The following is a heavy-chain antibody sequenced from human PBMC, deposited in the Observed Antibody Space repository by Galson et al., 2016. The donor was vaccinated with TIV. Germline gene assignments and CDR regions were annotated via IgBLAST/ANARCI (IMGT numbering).Heavy chain of an antibody. CDR3: ATDRNTALDTYHYYYGMDV. J-gene: IGHJ6*02. V-gene: IGHV1-69*13. CDR2: IIPLFGTT. CDR1: GGTFSTYV. Sequence: SVKVSCKASGGTFSTYVINWVRQAPGQGLEWMGGIIPLFGTTNYAQKFQGRVTISADESTSTVYMELSSLRSEDTAVFYCATDRNTALDTYHYYYGMDVWGPGTTVTVSS. D-gene: IGHD5-18*01.